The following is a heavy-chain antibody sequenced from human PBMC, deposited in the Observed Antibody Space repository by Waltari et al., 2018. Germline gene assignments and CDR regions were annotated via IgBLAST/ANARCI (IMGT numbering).Heavy chain of an antibody. D-gene: IGHD2-21*02. J-gene: IGHJ4*02. Sequence: EVQLVESGGGLVQPGGSLRLSCAASGFTFSDHYMDGVRQAPEKGLEWVGRSGNKAHSYTTEYAASVKGRFTISRDDSENSLYLQMNSLKTEDTAVYYCARDLDGDSNLDYWGQGTLVTVSS. CDR3: ARDLDGDSNLDY. V-gene: IGHV3-72*01. CDR2: SGNKAHSYTT. CDR1: GFTFSDHY.